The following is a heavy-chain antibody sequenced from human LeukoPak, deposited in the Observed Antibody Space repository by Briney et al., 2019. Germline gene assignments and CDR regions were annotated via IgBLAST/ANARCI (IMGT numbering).Heavy chain of an antibody. V-gene: IGHV4-38-2*02. CDR1: GYSISSGYY. CDR2: IYHSGST. Sequence: SETLSLTCTVSGYSISSGYYWGWIRQPPGKGLEWIGSIYHSGSTYYNPSLKSRVTISVDTSKNQFSLKLSSVTAADTAVYYRATPRGFDAFDIWGQGTMVTVSS. J-gene: IGHJ3*02. D-gene: IGHD3-16*01. CDR3: ATPRGFDAFDI.